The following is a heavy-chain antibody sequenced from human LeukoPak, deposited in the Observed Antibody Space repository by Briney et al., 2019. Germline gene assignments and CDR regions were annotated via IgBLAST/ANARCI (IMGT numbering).Heavy chain of an antibody. D-gene: IGHD3-3*01. Sequence: PSETLSLTCTVSGGSISSHYWSWIRQPPGKGLEWIGYIYYSGSTNYNPSLKSRVTISVDTSKNQFSLKLSSVTAADTAVYYCARAESLPPYDFWSGYYTRWLDPWGQGTLVTVSS. J-gene: IGHJ5*02. CDR2: IYYSGST. CDR1: GGSISSHY. CDR3: ARAESLPPYDFWSGYYTRWLDP. V-gene: IGHV4-59*11.